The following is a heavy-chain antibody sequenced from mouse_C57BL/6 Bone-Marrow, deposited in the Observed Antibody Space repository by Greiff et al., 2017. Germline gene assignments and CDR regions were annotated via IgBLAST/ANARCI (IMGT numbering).Heavy chain of an antibody. CDR1: GFTFSDFY. CDR3: ARDAQNGMDY. V-gene: IGHV7-1*01. J-gene: IGHJ4*01. CDR2: SRNKANDYTT. Sequence: EVQLVESGGGLVQSGRSLRLSCATSGFTFSDFYMEWVRQAPGKGLEWIAASRNKANDYTTEYSASVKGRFIVSRDTSQSILYLQMNALRAEDTAIYYCARDAQNGMDYWGQGTSVTVSS.